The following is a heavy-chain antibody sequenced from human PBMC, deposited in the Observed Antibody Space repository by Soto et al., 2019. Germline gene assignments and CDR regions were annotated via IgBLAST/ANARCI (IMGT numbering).Heavy chain of an antibody. D-gene: IGHD6-13*01. V-gene: IGHV2-5*02. CDR2: IYWDDDK. Sequence: SGPTLVNPTQTLTLTCTFSGFSLTTSGVSVGWIRQPPGKALECLALIYWDDDKRYSPSLKRRLTITKDTSKNQVVLTMINMDPVDTATYYCTLRLSSTWEPTPFDPWGQGTLVTVSS. J-gene: IGHJ5*02. CDR3: TLRLSSTWEPTPFDP. CDR1: GFSLTTSGVS.